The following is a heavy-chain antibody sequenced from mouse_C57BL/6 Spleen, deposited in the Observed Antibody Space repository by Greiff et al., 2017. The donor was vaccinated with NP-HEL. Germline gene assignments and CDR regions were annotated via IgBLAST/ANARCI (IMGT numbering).Heavy chain of an antibody. CDR1: GYSFTGYF. V-gene: IGHV1-20*01. CDR3: AKAYGSSYGYFDV. CDR2: INPYNGDT. D-gene: IGHD1-1*01. Sequence: VQLKQSGPELVKPGDSVKISCKASGYSFTGYFMNWVMQSHGKSLEWIGRINPYNGDTFYNQKFKGKATLTVDKSSSTARMELRSLASEDSAVYYCAKAYGSSYGYFDVWGTGTTVTVSS. J-gene: IGHJ1*03.